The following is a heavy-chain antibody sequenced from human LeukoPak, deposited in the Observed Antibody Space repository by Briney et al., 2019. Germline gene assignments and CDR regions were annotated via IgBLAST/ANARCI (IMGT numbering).Heavy chain of an antibody. CDR3: ARHRVTGTTGWFDP. V-gene: IGHV3-23*01. CDR2: ISGSGGTT. CDR1: GFTFSNYG. Sequence: PGGSLRLSCVASGFTFSNYGMTWVRQAPGKGLEWVPSISGSGGTTYYADSVKGRFTISRDNSENNLYLQMNSLRAGDTAVYYCARHRVTGTTGWFDPWGQGTLVTVSS. D-gene: IGHD1-7*01. J-gene: IGHJ5*02.